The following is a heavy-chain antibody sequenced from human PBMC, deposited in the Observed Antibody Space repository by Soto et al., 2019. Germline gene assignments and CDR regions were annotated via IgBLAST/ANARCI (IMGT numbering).Heavy chain of an antibody. CDR1: GGSISNHY. CDR3: TRANWYSEY. J-gene: IGHJ4*02. D-gene: IGHD7-27*01. Sequence: QVQLQESGPGLVKPSETLSLTCTVSGGSISNHYWSWIRQRPGKGLEWIGHIYYNGNTNYNPPLKSRVTMSVDTSKNQISLKLSSVTAADTAVYYCTRANWYSEYWGQGTLVTVSS. CDR2: IYYNGNT. V-gene: IGHV4-59*11.